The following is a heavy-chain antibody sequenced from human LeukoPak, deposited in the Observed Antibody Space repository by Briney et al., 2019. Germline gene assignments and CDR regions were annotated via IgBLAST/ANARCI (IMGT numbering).Heavy chain of an antibody. D-gene: IGHD2-2*01. CDR1: GGSFSGYY. Sequence: SSETLSLTCAVYGGSFSGYYWSWIRQPPGKGLEWIGEINHSGSTNYNPSLKSRVTISVDTSKNQFSLKLSSVTAADTAVYYCARQGQLLKGMDVWGQGTTVTVSS. V-gene: IGHV4-34*01. CDR2: INHSGST. J-gene: IGHJ6*02. CDR3: ARQGQLLKGMDV.